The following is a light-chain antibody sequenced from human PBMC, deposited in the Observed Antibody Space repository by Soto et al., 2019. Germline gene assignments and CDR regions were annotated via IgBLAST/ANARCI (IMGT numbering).Light chain of an antibody. J-gene: IGKJ1*01. CDR2: GAS. CDR1: QSVSSTS. CDR3: QQYGSSPT. V-gene: IGKV3-20*01. Sequence: EIVLTQSPVTLSFAPLEGATLSCRASQSVSSTSLAWYQQKPGQAPRLLIYGASNRATGIPDRFSGSGSGADFTLTISRLEPEDFAVYYCQQYGSSPTFGQGTKVDIK.